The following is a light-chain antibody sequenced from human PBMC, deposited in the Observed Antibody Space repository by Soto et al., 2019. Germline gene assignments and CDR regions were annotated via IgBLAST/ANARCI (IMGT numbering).Light chain of an antibody. CDR3: QQRSNWPRT. V-gene: IGKV3-11*01. Sequence: IVLIHSPATLSVSTGERANLSCRASQNISNYLIWYQQKPGQAPRLLIYDVSNRATDIPARFSGSGSGTDFTLNISSLEPEDLAVYYCQQRSNWPRTVGQGTKV. CDR2: DVS. J-gene: IGKJ1*01. CDR1: QNISNY.